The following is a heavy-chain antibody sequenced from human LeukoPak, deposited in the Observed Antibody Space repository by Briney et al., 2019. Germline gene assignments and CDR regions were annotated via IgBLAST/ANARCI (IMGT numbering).Heavy chain of an antibody. CDR1: GFTFSSYW. J-gene: IGHJ3*01. CDR3: VAGVCGARDSCDL. V-gene: IGHV3-7*01. CDR2: INQGGSHK. D-gene: IGHD5/OR15-5a*01. Sequence: GGSLRLSCAASGFTFSSYWLSWVRQAPGQGLEGVANINQGGSHKYYVAPEKRRFIISSDNAKNSFFLKMSSVRAEDTAVYYCVAGVCGARDSCDLWGRGTMVTVSS.